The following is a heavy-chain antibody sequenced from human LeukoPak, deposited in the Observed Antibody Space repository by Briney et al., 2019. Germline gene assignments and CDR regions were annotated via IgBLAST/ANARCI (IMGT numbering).Heavy chain of an antibody. CDR1: GYSFTAYY. J-gene: IGHJ4*02. CDR3: ARSPHILTGENVDY. Sequence: ASVKVSCKASGYSFTAYYMHWVRQAPGQGLEWMGCINPNSGGTNYAQKFQGRVTMTRDTSITTAYMEMSRLRSDDTALYYCARSPHILTGENVDYWGQGTLVTVSS. V-gene: IGHV1-2*02. D-gene: IGHD3-9*01. CDR2: INPNSGGT.